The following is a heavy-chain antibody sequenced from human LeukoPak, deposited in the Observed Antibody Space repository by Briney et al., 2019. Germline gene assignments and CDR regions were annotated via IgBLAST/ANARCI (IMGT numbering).Heavy chain of an antibody. CDR1: GITLSNYG. CDR3: AKRGVVIRDILVGFHKEAYHVDS. Sequence: GGSLRLSCAVSGITLSNYGMSWVRQAPGKGLEWVAGISGSGGGTYYADSVKGRFTVSRDNPKNTLYLQMNSLRAEDTAVYFCAKRGVVIRDILVGFHKEAYHVDSWGQGALVTVYS. D-gene: IGHD2-15*01. CDR2: ISGSGGGT. J-gene: IGHJ4*02. V-gene: IGHV3-23*01.